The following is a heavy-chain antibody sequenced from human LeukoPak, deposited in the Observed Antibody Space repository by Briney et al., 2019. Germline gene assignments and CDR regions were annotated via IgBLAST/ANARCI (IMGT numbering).Heavy chain of an antibody. CDR3: ARGYDFWSGDYPSG. CDR2: ISGNSIYI. V-gene: IGHV3-21*04. J-gene: IGHJ3*01. Sequence: PGGSLRLACAASGFTLSSYSMNWVRQAPGKGLVWVSYISGNSIYIYYADAVKGRFTISRDNTNNSLYLQMNSLSAEDTGVYFCARGYDFWSGDYPSGWGQGTMVTVSS. CDR1: GFTLSSYS. D-gene: IGHD3-3*01.